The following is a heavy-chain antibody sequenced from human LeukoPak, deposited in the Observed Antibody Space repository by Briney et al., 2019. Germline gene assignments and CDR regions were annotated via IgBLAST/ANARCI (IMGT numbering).Heavy chain of an antibody. CDR3: TTHCSSTSCYFR. J-gene: IGHJ1*01. CDR2: IKSKTDGGTT. D-gene: IGHD2-2*01. V-gene: IGHV3-15*01. Sequence: GGSLRLSCAASRFTFSNAWLSWVHQAAGKGLEWVGRIKSKTDGGTTDYAAPVKGRFTISRDDSKNTLYLQMNSLKTEDTAVYYCTTHCSSTSCYFRWGQGTLVTVSS. CDR1: RFTFSNAW.